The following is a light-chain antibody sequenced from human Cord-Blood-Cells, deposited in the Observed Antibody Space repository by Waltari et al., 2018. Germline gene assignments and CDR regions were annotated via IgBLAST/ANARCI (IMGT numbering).Light chain of an antibody. CDR1: QSVSSY. Sequence: EIVLTQSPATLSLSPGERATLSCRASQSVSSYLACYQQEPGQAPMLLINDASSRATGIPARFSGSGSGTDFTLNISSLEPEDFAVYYCQQRSNWPLTFGGGPKVEI. V-gene: IGKV3-11*01. CDR2: DAS. J-gene: IGKJ4*01. CDR3: QQRSNWPLT.